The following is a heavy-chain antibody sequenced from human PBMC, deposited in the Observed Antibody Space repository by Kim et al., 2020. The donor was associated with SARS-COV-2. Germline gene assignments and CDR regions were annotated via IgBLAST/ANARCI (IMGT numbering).Heavy chain of an antibody. CDR3: ARGVMISSGWYGWFDP. Sequence: SETLSLTCAVYGGSFSGYYWSWIRQPPGEGLEWIGEINHSGSTNYNPSLKSRVTISVDTSKNQFSLKLSSVTAADTAVYYCARGVMISSGWYGWFDPWGQGTLVTVSS. CDR2: INHSGST. V-gene: IGHV4-34*01. CDR1: GGSFSGYY. D-gene: IGHD6-19*01. J-gene: IGHJ5*02.